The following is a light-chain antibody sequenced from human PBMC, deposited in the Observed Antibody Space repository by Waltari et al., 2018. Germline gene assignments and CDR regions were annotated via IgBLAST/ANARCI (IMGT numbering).Light chain of an antibody. CDR3: QQRSSWPLT. J-gene: IGKJ4*01. CDR2: DAS. Sequence: EIVLTQSPATPSLFPGERATLSCRASQSVSSYLAWYQQKPGQAPRLLIYDASNRATGVPVRFSGSGSGTDFTLTISSLEPEDFAVYYCQQRSSWPLTFGGGTKVEIK. CDR1: QSVSSY. V-gene: IGKV3-11*01.